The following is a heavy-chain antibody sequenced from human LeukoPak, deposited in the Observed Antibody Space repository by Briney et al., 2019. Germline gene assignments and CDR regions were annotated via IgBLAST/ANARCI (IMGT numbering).Heavy chain of an antibody. CDR1: GGSISSYY. CDR3: ARQGYSSSPDAFDI. V-gene: IGHV4-59*08. Sequence: SETLSLTCTVSGGSISSYYWSWIRQPPGKGLEWIGYIYYSGGTNYNPSLKSRVTISVDTSKNQFSLKLSSVTAADTAVYYCARQGYSSSPDAFDIWGQGTMVTVSS. D-gene: IGHD6-13*01. J-gene: IGHJ3*02. CDR2: IYYSGGT.